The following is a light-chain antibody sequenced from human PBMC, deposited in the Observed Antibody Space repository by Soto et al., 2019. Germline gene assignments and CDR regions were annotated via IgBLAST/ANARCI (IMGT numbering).Light chain of an antibody. CDR2: GAS. CDR1: QSVTSNY. J-gene: IGKJ5*01. Sequence: IVLTQYPGTLSLSPGERATLSCRASQSVTSNYLAWYQQKPGQAPRLLVYGASSRATGISDRFSGSGSGTDFTLTISRLEPEDFAVYYCQHYVSPPITFGQGTRLEIK. CDR3: QHYVSPPIT. V-gene: IGKV3-20*01.